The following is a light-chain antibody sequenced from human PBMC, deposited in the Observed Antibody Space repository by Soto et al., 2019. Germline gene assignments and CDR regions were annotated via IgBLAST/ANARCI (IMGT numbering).Light chain of an antibody. V-gene: IGLV2-14*01. Sequence: QSALTQPASVSGSPGQSITISCTGTSSDVGGYNYVSWYRQDPGKAPKLMIYDVDKRPSGLSNRFSGAKSGNTASLTISGLQAEDEADYYCTSFTSSSTWVFVGGTQLTVL. CDR1: SSDVGGYNY. CDR2: DVD. CDR3: TSFTSSSTWV. J-gene: IGLJ3*02.